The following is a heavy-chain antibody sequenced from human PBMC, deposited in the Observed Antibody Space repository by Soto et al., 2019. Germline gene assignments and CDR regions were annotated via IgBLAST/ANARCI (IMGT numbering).Heavy chain of an antibody. V-gene: IGHV4-34*01. D-gene: IGHD6-13*01. J-gene: IGHJ4*02. Sequence: SETLSLTFAVYGGPFSGYYWRWIRQPPGKGLEWIGEINHSGSTNYNPSLKSRVTISVDTSKNQFSLKLSSVTAADTAVYYCARQLLIAAAHFDYWGQGTLVTVSS. CDR3: ARQLLIAAAHFDY. CDR1: GGPFSGYY. CDR2: INHSGST.